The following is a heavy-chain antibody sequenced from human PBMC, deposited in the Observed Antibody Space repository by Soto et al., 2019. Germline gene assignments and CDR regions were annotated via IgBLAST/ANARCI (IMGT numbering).Heavy chain of an antibody. J-gene: IGHJ3*02. Sequence: SVKVSCKXSGGTFSSYAFTWVRQAPGQGLEWMGGIIPIFDTAVYAQKFQGRVTITADESTSTAYMELSSLRSEDTAVYYCAIGTYYHDRSGYNGAFDIWGPGTMVTVSS. V-gene: IGHV1-69*13. CDR1: GGTFSSYA. D-gene: IGHD3-22*01. CDR2: IIPIFDTA. CDR3: AIGTYYHDRSGYNGAFDI.